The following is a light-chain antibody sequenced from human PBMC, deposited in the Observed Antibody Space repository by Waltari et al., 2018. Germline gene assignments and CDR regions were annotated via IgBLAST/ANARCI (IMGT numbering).Light chain of an antibody. Sequence: QPALTQPAPLSGSPGQSITISCTGTSSDVGSHNLFSWYQHHPGKAPKLMMYEDTKRPSGVSNRFSGSKSGNTASLTISGLQAEDEADYYCCSYAGGTASILLGGGTKLTVL. CDR1: SSDVGSHNL. CDR2: EDT. J-gene: IGLJ2*01. CDR3: CSYAGGTASIL. V-gene: IGLV2-23*01.